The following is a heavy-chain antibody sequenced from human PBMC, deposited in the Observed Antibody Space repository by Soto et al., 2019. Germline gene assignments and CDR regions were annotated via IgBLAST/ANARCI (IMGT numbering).Heavy chain of an antibody. J-gene: IGHJ4*02. CDR1: GFTFSSYD. V-gene: IGHV3-30*18. CDR2: LSYDGRNK. CDR3: TKDRTGRYVSGWYASDH. Sequence: QVQLVESGGGVVQPGRSLRLSCAASGFTFSSYDMHWVRQAPGKGLEWVAVLSYDGRNKYYADSVEGQFTISRDNSKNTVYLQMDSLRAEDTAVYYCTKDRTGRYVSGWYASDHWGQGTLVTVSS. D-gene: IGHD6-13*01.